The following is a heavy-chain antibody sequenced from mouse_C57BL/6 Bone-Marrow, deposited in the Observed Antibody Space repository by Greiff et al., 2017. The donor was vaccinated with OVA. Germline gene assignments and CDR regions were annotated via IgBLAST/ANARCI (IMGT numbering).Heavy chain of an antibody. Sequence: SGPVLVKPGASVKMSCKASGYTFTDYYMNWVKQSPGKSLEWIGVINPYNGGTSYNQKFKGKATLTVDTSSSTAYMELNSLTSEDSAVYYCARRPYYGSSYWYFDVWGTGTTVTVSA. CDR2: INPYNGGT. CDR1: GYTFTDYY. J-gene: IGHJ1*03. V-gene: IGHV1-19*01. CDR3: ARRPYYGSSYWYFDV. D-gene: IGHD1-1*01.